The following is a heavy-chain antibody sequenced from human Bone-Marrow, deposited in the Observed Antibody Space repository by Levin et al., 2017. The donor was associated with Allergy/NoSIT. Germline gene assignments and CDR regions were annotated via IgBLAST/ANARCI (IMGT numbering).Heavy chain of an antibody. CDR2: VYPSDSET. D-gene: IGHD2-15*01. CDR3: ARHEGYLHGGRFFYFGMDV. CDR1: GYIFTSAW. J-gene: IGHJ6*02. V-gene: IGHV5-51*01. Sequence: KVSCKASGYIFTSAWIAWVRLLPGKGLEWVGIVYPSDSETTYSPSFRGQVTISADQATNTAYLQWSSLKASDTAIYYCARHEGYLHGGRFFYFGMDVWGQGTSVTVSS.